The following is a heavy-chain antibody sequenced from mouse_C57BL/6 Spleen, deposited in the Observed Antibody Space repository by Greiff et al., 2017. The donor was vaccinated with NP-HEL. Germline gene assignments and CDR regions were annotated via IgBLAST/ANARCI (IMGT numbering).Heavy chain of an antibody. D-gene: IGHD4-1*01. V-gene: IGHV1-15*01. CDR2: IDPETGGT. Sequence: LVESGAELVRPGASVTLSCKASGYTFTDYEMHWVKQTPVHGLEWIGAIDPETGGTAYNQKFKGKAILTADKSSSTAYMELRSLTSEDSAVYYCTTLTSWFAYWGQGTLVTVSA. J-gene: IGHJ3*01. CDR3: TTLTSWFAY. CDR1: GYTFTDYE.